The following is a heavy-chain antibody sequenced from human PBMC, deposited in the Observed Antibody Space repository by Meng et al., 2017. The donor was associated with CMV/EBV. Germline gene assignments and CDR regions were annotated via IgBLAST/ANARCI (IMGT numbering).Heavy chain of an antibody. CDR2: IYTSGST. D-gene: IGHD4-17*01. J-gene: IGHJ4*02. V-gene: IGHV4-4*07. Sequence: PRLAESLETPPPTCTFSCGSISSYYWTWIRQPAGKGLEWIGRIYTSGSTNYNPSLKSRVTMSVDTSKNQFSLKLSSVTAADTAVYYCARGPEVDYGDYVGLDYWGQGTLVTVSS. CDR1: CGSISSYY. CDR3: ARGPEVDYGDYVGLDY.